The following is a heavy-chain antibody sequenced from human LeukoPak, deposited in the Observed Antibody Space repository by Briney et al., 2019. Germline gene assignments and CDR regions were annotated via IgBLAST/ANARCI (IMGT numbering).Heavy chain of an antibody. D-gene: IGHD3-10*01. CDR1: GYSISSGDY. CDR2: IFHSGST. V-gene: IGHV4-38-2*01. Sequence: SETLSLTCAVSGYSISSGDYWGWIRQSPGKGLERIGNIFHSGSTYHNPSLKSRVTISVDTSKNEFSLKLSSVTAADTAVYYCARGIYYLIEYWGQGTLVTVSS. J-gene: IGHJ4*02. CDR3: ARGIYYLIEY.